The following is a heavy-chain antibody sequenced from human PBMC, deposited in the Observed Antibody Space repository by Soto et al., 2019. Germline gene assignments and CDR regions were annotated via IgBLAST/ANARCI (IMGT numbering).Heavy chain of an antibody. D-gene: IGHD3-9*01. CDR1: GGSISSGDYY. J-gene: IGHJ6*02. V-gene: IGHV4-30-4*01. CDR2: IYYSGST. Sequence: QVQLQESGPGLLKPSQTLSLTCTVSGGSISSGDYYWSWIRQPQGKGLEWIGYIYYSGSTYYNPSLKSRVTISVDTSKNQFCLKLSSVTAADTAVYYCARDQPLYYDILTGLYGMDVWGQGTTVTVSS. CDR3: ARDQPLYYDILTGLYGMDV.